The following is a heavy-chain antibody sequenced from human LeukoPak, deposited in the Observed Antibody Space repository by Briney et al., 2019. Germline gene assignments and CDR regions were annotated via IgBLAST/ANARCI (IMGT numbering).Heavy chain of an antibody. V-gene: IGHV3-7*01. Sequence: PGGSLRLSCAASGFTFSSYWMSWVRQAPGKGLEWVANIRHDGSVQNYVDSVKGRFTISRDNPKNSVYLQMSSLSAEDTAVYYCLVTTRSRGFDYWAREPWSPSPQ. CDR3: LVTTRSRGFDY. CDR2: IRHDGSVQ. D-gene: IGHD1/OR15-1a*01. J-gene: IGHJ4*02. CDR1: GFTFSSYW.